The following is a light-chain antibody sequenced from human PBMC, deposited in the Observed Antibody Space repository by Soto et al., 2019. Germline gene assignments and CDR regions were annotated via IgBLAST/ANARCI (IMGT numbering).Light chain of an antibody. CDR1: STDVGDYGY. Sequence: QSALTQPPSASGSPGQSVTISCTGTSTDVGDYGYVSRYQQHPGKAPKLIIYEVTKRPAGVPDRFSGSKSGNTASLTVSGLQAEDDADYYCSSYAGTNNLVFGGGTKLTVL. CDR3: SSYAGTNNLV. CDR2: EVT. J-gene: IGLJ2*01. V-gene: IGLV2-8*01.